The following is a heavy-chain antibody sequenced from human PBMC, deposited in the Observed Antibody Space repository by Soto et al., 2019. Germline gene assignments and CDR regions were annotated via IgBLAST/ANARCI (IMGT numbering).Heavy chain of an antibody. CDR1: GYTFTAQY. CDR3: SKGDSSWVSWFDP. D-gene: IGHD6-19*01. J-gene: IGHJ5*02. Sequence: QAQLVQCGAEVKKPGASVKVSCQASGYTFTAQYLHWVRKAPGEGLEWMGWINPTTGATRYAQKFKGRVNMTREKSMSKAYLEVRSLRPDDTDVYYCSKGDSSWVSWFDPWGQGTLVTVSS. CDR2: INPTTGAT. V-gene: IGHV1-2*02.